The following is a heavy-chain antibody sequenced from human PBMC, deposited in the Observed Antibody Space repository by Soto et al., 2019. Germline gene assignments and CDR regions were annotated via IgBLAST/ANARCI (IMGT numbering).Heavy chain of an antibody. J-gene: IGHJ3*02. D-gene: IGHD3-22*01. CDR2: ISAYNGNT. CDR1: GYTFTTYG. V-gene: IGHV1-18*01. Sequence: QVQLVQSGGEVKKPGASVKVSCKASGYTFTTYGISWVRQAPGQGLEWMGWISAYNGNTSYAQKLQGRVTMTTDTSTSTAYMELRSLRSAATAVYYCARVFFRLFAFDIWGQGTMVTVSS. CDR3: ARVFFRLFAFDI.